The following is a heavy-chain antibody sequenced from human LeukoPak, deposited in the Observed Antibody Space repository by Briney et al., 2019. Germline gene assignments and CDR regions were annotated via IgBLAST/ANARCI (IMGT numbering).Heavy chain of an antibody. CDR2: ISNGNT. CDR1: GGSISTYY. V-gene: IGHV4-59*01. D-gene: IGHD5-18*01. Sequence: PSETLSLTCSVAGGSISTYYWNWLRQTPGKGLDWIGHISNGNTDYNPSLKSRVTISVDTSKNPFSLGLTSVTAADTAVYYCARDKAHSYGRYFDPWGQGALVSVSS. CDR3: ARDKAHSYGRYFDP. J-gene: IGHJ5*02.